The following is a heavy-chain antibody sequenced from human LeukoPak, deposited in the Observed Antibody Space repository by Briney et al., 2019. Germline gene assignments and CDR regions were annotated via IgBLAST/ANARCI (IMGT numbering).Heavy chain of an antibody. CDR2: ISYDGSNK. Sequence: PGRSLRLSCAASGFTFSSYAMHWVRQAPGSGLGWVAVISYDGSNKYYADSVKGRFTISRDNSKNTLYLQMNSLRAEDTAVYYCASNGGEGDYWGQGTLVTVSS. CDR3: ASNGGEGDY. D-gene: IGHD2-21*01. V-gene: IGHV3-30*04. J-gene: IGHJ4*02. CDR1: GFTFSSYA.